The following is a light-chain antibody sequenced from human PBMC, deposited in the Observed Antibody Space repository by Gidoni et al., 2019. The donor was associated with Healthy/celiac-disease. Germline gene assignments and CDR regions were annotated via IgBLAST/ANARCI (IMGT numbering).Light chain of an antibody. CDR2: GNS. J-gene: IGLJ2*01. V-gene: IGLV1-40*01. CDR3: QSYDSSLSGVV. CDR1: SSNIGAGYD. Sequence: QSVLTQPPSVSGAPGPRVTISCTGSSSNIGAGYDVHWYQQLPGTAPKLLIYGNSNRPSGVPDRFSGSKSSTSASLAITGLQAEDEADYYCQSYDSSLSGVVFGGGTKLTVL.